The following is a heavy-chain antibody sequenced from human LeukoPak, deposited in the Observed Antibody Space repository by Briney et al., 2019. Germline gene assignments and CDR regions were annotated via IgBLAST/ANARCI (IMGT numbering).Heavy chain of an antibody. CDR1: GFTFSTYD. J-gene: IGHJ6*02. CDR3: ARLRYYAMDV. Sequence: QTGGSLRLSCAASGFTFSTYDMNWVRQAPGKGLEWVSYISSSSRTVSYADSVKGRFTISRDNAKNSLYLQMNSLRAEDTAVYYCARLRYYAMDVWGQGNTVTASS. CDR2: ISSSSRTV. V-gene: IGHV3-48*01.